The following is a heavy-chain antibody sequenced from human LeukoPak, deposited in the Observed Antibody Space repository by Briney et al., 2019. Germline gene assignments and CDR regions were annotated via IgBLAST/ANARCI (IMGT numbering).Heavy chain of an antibody. CDR2: ISSSSNI. V-gene: IGHV3-48*01. D-gene: IGHD3-22*01. CDR1: GFTFSSYS. Sequence: GGSLRLSCAASGFTFSSYSMNWVRQAPGQGLEWVSYISSSSNIYYADSAKGRFTISRDNAKNSLYLQMNSLRAEDTAVYYCAVEGYYYDSSGPAPLRYWGQGTLVTVSS. J-gene: IGHJ4*02. CDR3: AVEGYYYDSSGPAPLRY.